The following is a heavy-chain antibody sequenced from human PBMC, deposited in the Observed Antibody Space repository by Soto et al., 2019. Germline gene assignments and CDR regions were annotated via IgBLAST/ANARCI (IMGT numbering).Heavy chain of an antibody. CDR1: GGSVSGESQC. D-gene: IGHD3-3*01. J-gene: IGHJ4*02. V-gene: IGHV4-61*01. Sequence: ASETLSLTCTASGGSVSGESQCWSWIRQLPGKRLEWIGYVLSSGSSYYNDALASRVTISADTSRNRFSLTLNSVTAADTAVYFCARYVSGFTHLIDYWGQGVLVTVSS. CDR2: VLSSGSS. CDR3: ARYVSGFTHLIDY.